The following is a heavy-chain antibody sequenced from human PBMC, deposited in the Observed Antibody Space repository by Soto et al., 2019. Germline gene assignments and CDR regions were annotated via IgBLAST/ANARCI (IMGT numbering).Heavy chain of an antibody. J-gene: IGHJ5*02. V-gene: IGHV5-10-1*01. Sequence: AGESLKISCKGSGYSFTSYWISWVRQMPGKGLEWMGRIDPSDSYTNYSPSFQGHVTMSADKSINTAYLQWSSLKASDSAMYYCARHKAFYYDNSGAWGQGSLVTVSS. CDR3: ARHKAFYYDNSGA. CDR2: IDPSDSYT. CDR1: GYSFTSYW. D-gene: IGHD3-22*01.